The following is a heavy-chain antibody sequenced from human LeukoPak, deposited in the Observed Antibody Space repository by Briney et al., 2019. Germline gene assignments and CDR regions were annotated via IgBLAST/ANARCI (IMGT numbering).Heavy chain of an antibody. CDR1: GFTVRNNY. CDR3: ATGERMVRGDGVDY. V-gene: IGHV3-66*01. CDR2: IYSGGST. Sequence: GGSLRLSCAASGFTVRNNYMSWVRQAPGKGLEWVSVIYSGGSTYYADSVKGRFTISRDNSKNTLYLQMNSLRAEDTAVYFCATGERMVRGDGVDYWGQGTLVTVSS. D-gene: IGHD3-10*01. J-gene: IGHJ4*02.